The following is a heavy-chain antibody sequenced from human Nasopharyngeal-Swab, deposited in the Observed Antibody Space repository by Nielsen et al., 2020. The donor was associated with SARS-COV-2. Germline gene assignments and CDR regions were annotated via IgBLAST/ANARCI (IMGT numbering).Heavy chain of an antibody. CDR2: ITPSGGAT. D-gene: IGHD6-13*01. Sequence: ASVKVSCKASGFTFSHYFMHWVRQAPGQGLEWMGVITPSGGATNYARKFRGRVTMTRDPSTSTVYLDLSSLKSEDTAVYFCASEPGGMAAPGKHFDLWGQGTLVTVSS. J-gene: IGHJ5*02. CDR3: ASEPGGMAAPGKHFDL. V-gene: IGHV1-46*01. CDR1: GFTFSHYF.